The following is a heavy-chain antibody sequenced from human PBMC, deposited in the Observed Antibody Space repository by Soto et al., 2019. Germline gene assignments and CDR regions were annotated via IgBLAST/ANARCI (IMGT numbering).Heavy chain of an antibody. V-gene: IGHV3-30*18. CDR3: AKDWSIVDV. J-gene: IGHJ6*02. CDR1: GFTFSNYA. Sequence: GGSLRLSCAASGFTFSNYAMHWVRQAPGKGLEWVAFISYDGSNKYYADSVKGRFTISRDNSKNTLSLQMNSLRAEDTAVYYCAKDWSIVDVWGQGNKVNAS. CDR2: ISYDGSNK.